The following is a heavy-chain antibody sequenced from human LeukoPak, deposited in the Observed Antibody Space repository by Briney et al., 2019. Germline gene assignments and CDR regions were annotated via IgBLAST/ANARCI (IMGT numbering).Heavy chain of an antibody. CDR3: ASSTGEGYYYYYYMDV. D-gene: IGHD3-10*01. V-gene: IGHV1-24*01. Sequence: ASVKVSCKVSGYTLTELSMHWVRQAPGKGLEWMGGFDPEDGETIYAQKFQGRVTMTEDTSTDTAYMELSSLRSEDTAVYYCASSTGEGYYYYYYMDVWGKGTTVTVSS. J-gene: IGHJ6*03. CDR2: FDPEDGET. CDR1: GYTLTELS.